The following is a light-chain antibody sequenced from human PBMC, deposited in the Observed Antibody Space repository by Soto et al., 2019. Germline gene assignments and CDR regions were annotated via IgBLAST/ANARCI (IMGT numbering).Light chain of an antibody. CDR1: QTFSTW. CDR3: QHYNF. Sequence: DIQLTQSPSTLSASVGDRVTITCRASQTFSTWLAWYQQKPGKAPKLLIYDASTLQSGVPSRFSGSGSGTEFTLSISSLQPDDFATYFCQHYNFFVQGTKLEIK. V-gene: IGKV1-5*01. J-gene: IGKJ2*01. CDR2: DAS.